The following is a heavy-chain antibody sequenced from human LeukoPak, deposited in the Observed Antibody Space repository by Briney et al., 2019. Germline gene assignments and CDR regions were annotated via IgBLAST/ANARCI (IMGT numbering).Heavy chain of an antibody. CDR3: AKGPGIFGVVIYPLPLDY. Sequence: GGSLRLSCAASGFTFSSYAMSWVRQAPGKGLEWVSAISGSGGSTYYADSVKGRFTISRDNSKNTLYLQMNSLRAEDTAVYYCAKGPGIFGVVIYPLPLDYWGQGTLVTVSS. CDR1: GFTFSSYA. D-gene: IGHD3-3*01. CDR2: ISGSGGST. J-gene: IGHJ4*02. V-gene: IGHV3-23*01.